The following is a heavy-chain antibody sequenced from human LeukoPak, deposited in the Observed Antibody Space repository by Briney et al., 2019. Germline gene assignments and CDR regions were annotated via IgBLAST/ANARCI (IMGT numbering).Heavy chain of an antibody. CDR2: IIPIFGTA. J-gene: IGHJ4*02. D-gene: IGHD3-10*01. CDR3: ASREIGLPPSAYYFDY. CDR1: GGTFSSYA. V-gene: IGHV1-69*05. Sequence: SVKVSCKASGGTFSSYAISWVRQAPGQGLEWMGGIIPIFGTANYAQKFQGRVTITTDESTSTAYMELSSLRSEDTAVYYCASREIGLPPSAYYFDYWGQGTLVTVSS.